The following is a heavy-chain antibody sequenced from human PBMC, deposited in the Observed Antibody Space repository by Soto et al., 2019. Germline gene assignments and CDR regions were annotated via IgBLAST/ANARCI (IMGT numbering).Heavy chain of an antibody. D-gene: IGHD6-13*01. Sequence: PSETLSLTFTVSGGSISPYYWSWIRQPPGKGLEWIGYVYYSGNTNYNPSLESRVTISVDTSRNRFSLNLTSATAADTAVYYCARKGAAASYAHYYMDVWGRGTAVTAP. J-gene: IGHJ6*03. CDR2: VYYSGNT. CDR1: GGSISPYY. V-gene: IGHV4-59*01. CDR3: ARKGAAASYAHYYMDV.